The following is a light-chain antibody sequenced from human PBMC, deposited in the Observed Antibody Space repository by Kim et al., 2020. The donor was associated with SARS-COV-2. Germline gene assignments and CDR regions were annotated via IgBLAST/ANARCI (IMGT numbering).Light chain of an antibody. V-gene: IGKV3-20*01. CDR3: QQYGSSPRT. CDR1: QSVSSNY. Sequence: SPGERPTLSCRARQSVSSNYLAWYQQKPGQAPRLLIYGASSRATGIPDRFSGSASGTDFTLTISRLEPDDFAVYYCQQYGSSPRTFGQGTKVDIK. CDR2: GAS. J-gene: IGKJ1*01.